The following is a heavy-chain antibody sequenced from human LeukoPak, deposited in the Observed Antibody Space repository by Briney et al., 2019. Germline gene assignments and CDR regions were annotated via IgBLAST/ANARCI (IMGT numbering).Heavy chain of an antibody. D-gene: IGHD3-10*01. CDR3: AKDTLWFGESGPLDY. CDR2: ISGSGGST. V-gene: IGHV3-23*01. CDR1: GFTFSSYA. Sequence: PGGSLRLSCAASGFTFSSYAMSWVRQAPGKGLEWVSAISGSGGSTYYADSVKGRFTISGDNSKNTLYLQMNSLRAEDTAVYYCAKDTLWFGESGPLDYWGQGTLVTVSS. J-gene: IGHJ4*02.